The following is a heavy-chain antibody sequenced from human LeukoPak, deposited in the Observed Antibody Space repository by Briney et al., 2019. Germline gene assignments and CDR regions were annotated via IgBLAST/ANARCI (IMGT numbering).Heavy chain of an antibody. Sequence: SGPTLVKPTQTLTLTCTFSGFSLSTSGVGVGWIRQPPGKALEWLALIFWDDDKRYSPSLKSRLTITKDTSKNQVVLTMTNMDPVDTATYYCTHIVNMTVVVFTKNLDYFDYWGQGTLVTVSS. CDR3: THIVNMTVVVFTKNLDYFDY. CDR2: IFWDDDK. V-gene: IGHV2-5*02. D-gene: IGHD3-22*01. J-gene: IGHJ4*02. CDR1: GFSLSTSGVG.